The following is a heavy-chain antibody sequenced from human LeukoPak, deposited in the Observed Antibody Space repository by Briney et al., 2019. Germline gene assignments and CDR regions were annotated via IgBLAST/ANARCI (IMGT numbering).Heavy chain of an antibody. CDR1: GFTFTNHI. J-gene: IGHJ3*01. Sequence: PGGSLRLSCAASGFTFTNHIMHWVRQAPGKGLEWVASIATDGSQTFYRGSVKGRFTISRDNSENKLYLQMNSLRAEDTAVYFCVRERQAPIVHPGAFDFWGQGAMLSVSS. CDR2: IATDGSQT. CDR3: VRERQAPIVHPGAFDF. D-gene: IGHD2-15*01. V-gene: IGHV3-30-3*01.